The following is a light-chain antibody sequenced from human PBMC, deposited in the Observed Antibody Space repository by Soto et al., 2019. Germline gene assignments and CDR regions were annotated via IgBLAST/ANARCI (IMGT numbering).Light chain of an antibody. J-gene: IGKJ1*01. CDR1: QGIGSD. CDR2: GAS. CDR3: QKLNAYPPWT. Sequence: QLTQSPSSLSASVGDRVTITCRASQGIGSDLAWYQQKPGRAPKLLIFGASTLQSGVPSRFSGSGSGTDFTLTVSSLQPKDFATYFCQKLNAYPPWTFGQGTKVDIK. V-gene: IGKV1-9*01.